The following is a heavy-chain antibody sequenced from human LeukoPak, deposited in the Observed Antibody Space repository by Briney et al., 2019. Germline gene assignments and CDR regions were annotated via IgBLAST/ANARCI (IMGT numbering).Heavy chain of an antibody. Sequence: GRSLRLSCAASGFTFSSYAMHWVRQAPGKGLEWVAVISYDGSNKYYADSVKGRFTISRDNSKNTLYLQMNSLRAEDTAVYYCARPNVDSPALYYYYYGMDVWGQGTTVTVSS. CDR2: ISYDGSNK. CDR3: ARPNVDSPALYYYYYGMDV. D-gene: IGHD5-12*01. V-gene: IGHV3-30-3*01. CDR1: GFTFSSYA. J-gene: IGHJ6*02.